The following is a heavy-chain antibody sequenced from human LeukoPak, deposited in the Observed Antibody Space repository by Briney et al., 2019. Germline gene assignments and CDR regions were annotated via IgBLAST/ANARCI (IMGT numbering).Heavy chain of an antibody. D-gene: IGHD2-2*01. CDR1: GFTFSSFA. Sequence: PGGSLRLSCAASGFTFSSFAMNWVRQAPGKGLEWISTISGSGDSTYYADSVKGRFTISRDNSKNTLRLQMNSLRAEDTAVYYCAKGGAGYCSSTSCLYYFDSWGQGTLVTVSS. CDR2: ISGSGDST. J-gene: IGHJ4*02. V-gene: IGHV3-23*01. CDR3: AKGGAGYCSSTSCLYYFDS.